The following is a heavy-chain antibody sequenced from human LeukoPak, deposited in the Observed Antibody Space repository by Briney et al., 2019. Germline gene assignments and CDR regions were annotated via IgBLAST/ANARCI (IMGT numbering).Heavy chain of an antibody. Sequence: GGSLSLSWAASGFPFSSYSRNWVRQAPGKGLEWVSSISSSSSYIYYADSVKGRFTISRDNAKNSLYLQMNSLRAEDTAVYYCARALGYAYDYWGQGTLVTVSS. CDR3: ARALGYAYDY. D-gene: IGHD3-16*01. V-gene: IGHV3-21*01. CDR2: ISSSSSYI. J-gene: IGHJ4*02. CDR1: GFPFSSYS.